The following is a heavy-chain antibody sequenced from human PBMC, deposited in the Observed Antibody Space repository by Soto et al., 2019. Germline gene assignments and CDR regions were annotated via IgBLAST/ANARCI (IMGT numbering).Heavy chain of an antibody. CDR1: GFTFTTFG. Sequence: QVQLVESGGGVVQPGGFLRLSCTASGFTFTTFGIHWVRQAPGKGLEWVALISYDGHNKYYSDSVKGRFTISRDNYKNTLSLQMNSLRAEDTAVYYCAKDLQAYGDYNYYYYGMDVWGQGTTVSVS. V-gene: IGHV3-30*18. D-gene: IGHD4-17*01. CDR2: ISYDGHNK. J-gene: IGHJ6*02. CDR3: AKDLQAYGDYNYYYYGMDV.